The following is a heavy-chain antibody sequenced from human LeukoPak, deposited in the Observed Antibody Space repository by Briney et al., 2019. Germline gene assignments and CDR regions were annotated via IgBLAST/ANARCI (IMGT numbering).Heavy chain of an antibody. CDR2: INTDGSST. D-gene: IGHD3-3*01. CDR3: ARGITIFGVALSDY. J-gene: IGHJ4*02. CDR1: GFTFSSYW. Sequence: GGSLRLSCAASGFTFSSYWMHWVRQAPGKGLVWVSRINTDGSSTSYADSVKGRFTISRDNAKNTLYLQMSSLRAEDTAVYYCARGITIFGVALSDYWGQGTLVTVSS. V-gene: IGHV3-74*01.